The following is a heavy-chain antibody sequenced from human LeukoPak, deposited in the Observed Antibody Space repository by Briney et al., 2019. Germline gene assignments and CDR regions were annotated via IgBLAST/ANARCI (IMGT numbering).Heavy chain of an antibody. CDR2: INPNSGGT. J-gene: IGHJ3*02. CDR1: GYTFTGYY. V-gene: IGHV1-2*02. Sequence: GASVKVSCKASGYTFTGYYMHWVRQAPGQGLEWMGWINPNSGGTNYAQKFQGRVTMTRDTSISTAYMELSRLRSDDTAVYYCAREKVGEWELKGRSPDAFDIWGQGTMVTVSS. D-gene: IGHD1-26*01. CDR3: AREKVGEWELKGRSPDAFDI.